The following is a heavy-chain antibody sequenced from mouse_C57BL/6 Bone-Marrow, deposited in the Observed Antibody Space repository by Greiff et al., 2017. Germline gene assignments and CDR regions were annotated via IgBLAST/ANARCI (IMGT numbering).Heavy chain of an antibody. Sequence: EVKLVESGPELVKPGASVKIPCKASGYTFTDYNMDWVKQSHGKSLEWIGDINPNNGGTIYNQKFKGKATLTVDKSSSTAYMELRSLTSEDTAVYYCARWGWLGYAMDYWGQGTSVTVSS. D-gene: IGHD2-3*01. V-gene: IGHV1-18*01. CDR3: ARWGWLGYAMDY. CDR2: INPNNGGT. J-gene: IGHJ4*01. CDR1: GYTFTDYN.